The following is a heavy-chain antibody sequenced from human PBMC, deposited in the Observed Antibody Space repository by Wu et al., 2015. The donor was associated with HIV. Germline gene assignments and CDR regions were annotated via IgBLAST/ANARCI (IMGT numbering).Heavy chain of an antibody. CDR3: ARATAGLLWVRVVSGGNYYFDY. Sequence: QVQLVQSGAEVKKPGASVKVSCKASGYTFTSYGISWVRQAPGQGLEWMGWISAYNGNTNYAQKLQGRVTMTTDTSTSTAYMELRSLRSDDTAVYYCARATAGLLWVRVVSGGNYYFDYVGPGNPGHRLL. J-gene: IGHJ4*02. D-gene: IGHD3-10*01. CDR2: ISAYNGNT. V-gene: IGHV1-18*01. CDR1: GYTFTSYG.